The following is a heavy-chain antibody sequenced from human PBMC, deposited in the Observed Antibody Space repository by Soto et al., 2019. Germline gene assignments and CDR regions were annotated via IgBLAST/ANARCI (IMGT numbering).Heavy chain of an antibody. V-gene: IGHV4-59*01. Sequence: CQPPGKGLEWIGYIYYSGSTNYNPSLKSRVTISVDTSKNQFSLSLSSVTAADTAFYYCARVTSSGYVINGPFDIWGQGTMLT. CDR3: ARVTSSGYVINGPFDI. J-gene: IGHJ3*02. CDR2: IYYSGST. D-gene: IGHD5-12*01.